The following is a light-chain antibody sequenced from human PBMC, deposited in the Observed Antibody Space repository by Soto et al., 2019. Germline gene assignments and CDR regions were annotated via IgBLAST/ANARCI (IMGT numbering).Light chain of an antibody. J-gene: IGKJ5*01. Sequence: DIQMTQSPSTLSASVGDRVTITCRASQSISSWLAWYQQKPGKAPKLLIYDASSLESGVPSRFSGSGSGTDFTLTISSLQPEDFATYYCQQSSSALITFGQGTRLEIK. CDR2: DAS. CDR1: QSISSW. V-gene: IGKV1-5*01. CDR3: QQSSSALIT.